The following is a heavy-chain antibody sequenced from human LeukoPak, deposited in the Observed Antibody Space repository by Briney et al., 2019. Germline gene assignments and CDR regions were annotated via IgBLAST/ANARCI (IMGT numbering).Heavy chain of an antibody. CDR1: GFTFSSYW. Sequence: GGSLRLSCAASGFTFSSYWMTWVRQAPGKGLEWVSVISGSGGNTYYADSVKGRFTISRDNSKNTLYLQMNSPRAEDTAVYYCAKDLTGPYFDWLLIDSFDYWGQGTLVTVSS. J-gene: IGHJ4*02. CDR3: AKDLTGPYFDWLLIDSFDY. CDR2: ISGSGGNT. V-gene: IGHV3-23*01. D-gene: IGHD3-9*01.